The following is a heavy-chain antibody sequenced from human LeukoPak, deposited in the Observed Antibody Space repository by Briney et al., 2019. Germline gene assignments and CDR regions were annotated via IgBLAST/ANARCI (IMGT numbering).Heavy chain of an antibody. CDR2: ISWNSGSI. J-gene: IGHJ4*02. V-gene: IGHV3-9*01. CDR3: AKDNSYGYLDYFDY. Sequence: GRSLRLSCAASGFTFDDYAMHWVRQAPGKGLEWVSGISWNSGSIGYADSVKGRFTISRDNAKNSLYLQMNSLRAEDTALYYCAKDNSYGYLDYFDYWGQGTLVTASS. CDR1: GFTFDDYA. D-gene: IGHD5-18*01.